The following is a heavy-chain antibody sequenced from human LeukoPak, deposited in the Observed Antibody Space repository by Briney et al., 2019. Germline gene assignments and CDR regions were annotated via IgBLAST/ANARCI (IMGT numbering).Heavy chain of an antibody. V-gene: IGHV4-30-4*01. CDR3: ASQDYYGSGSYYGGPPAFDY. J-gene: IGHJ4*02. CDR1: GGSISSGDYY. CDR2: IYYSGST. D-gene: IGHD3-10*01. Sequence: PSQTLSLTCTVSGGSISSGDYYWSWIRQPPGKGLEWIGYIYYSGSTYYNPSLKSRVTISVDTSKNQFSLELSSVTAADTAVYYCASQDYYGSGSYYGGPPAFDYWGQGTLVTVSS.